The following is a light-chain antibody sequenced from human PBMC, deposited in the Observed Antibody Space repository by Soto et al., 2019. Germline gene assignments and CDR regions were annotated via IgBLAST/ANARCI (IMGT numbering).Light chain of an antibody. V-gene: IGLV2-23*03. Sequence: QSALAQPASVSGSPGQWITISCTGTSEDIGGYNLVSWYRQHPGKAPKIIIYESTKRPSGVSDRFSGSRSGNTASLTISTLQPEDEADYSCCSFAGGATFVFGGGTKLTVL. J-gene: IGLJ2*01. CDR2: EST. CDR3: CSFAGGATFV. CDR1: SEDIGGYNL.